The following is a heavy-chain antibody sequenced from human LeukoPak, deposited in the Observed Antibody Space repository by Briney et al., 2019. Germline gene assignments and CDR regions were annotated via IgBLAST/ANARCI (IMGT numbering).Heavy chain of an antibody. CDR2: IYYSGST. J-gene: IGHJ4*02. V-gene: IGHV4-59*08. CDR1: GGSISTYF. D-gene: IGHD1-1*01. Sequence: SGTPSLTCAVSGGSISTYFWSWIRQPPGKGLEWIGYIYYSGSTNYNPSLKSRVTISVDTSKNQFSLKLSSVTAADTAMYYCARQGGANSFDYWGQGILVTASS. CDR3: ARQGGANSFDY.